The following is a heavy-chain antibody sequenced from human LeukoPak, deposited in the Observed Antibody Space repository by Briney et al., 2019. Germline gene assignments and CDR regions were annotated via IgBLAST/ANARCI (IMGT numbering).Heavy chain of an antibody. J-gene: IGHJ4*02. Sequence: PGGSLRLSCAASGFTFSSYGMHWVRQAPGKGLEWVAVISYDGSNKYYADSVKGRFTISRDNSKNTLYLQMNSLRAEDTAVYYCANCGYCSGGEFDYRGQGTLVTVSS. CDR1: GFTFSSYG. D-gene: IGHD2-15*01. CDR3: ANCGYCSGGEFDY. V-gene: IGHV3-30*18. CDR2: ISYDGSNK.